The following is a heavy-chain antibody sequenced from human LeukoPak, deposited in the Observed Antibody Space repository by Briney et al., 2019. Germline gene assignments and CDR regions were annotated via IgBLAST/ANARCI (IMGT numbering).Heavy chain of an antibody. J-gene: IGHJ5*02. CDR2: INHSGST. CDR1: GFTFSSYW. Sequence: GSLRLSCAASGFTFSSYWMSWVRQAPGKGLEWIGEINHSGSTNYNPSLKSRVTISVDTSKNQFSLKLSSVTAADTAVYYCARGHEARARYYYGSGRTRSFDPWGQGTLVTVSS. CDR3: ARGHEARARYYYGSGRTRSFDP. V-gene: IGHV4-34*01. D-gene: IGHD3-10*01.